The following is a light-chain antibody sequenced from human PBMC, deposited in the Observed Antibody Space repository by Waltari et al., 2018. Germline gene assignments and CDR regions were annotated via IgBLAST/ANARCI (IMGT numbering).Light chain of an antibody. CDR2: DGN. CDR1: NIGDKS. J-gene: IGLJ3*02. Sequence: SYVLTQLPSLSVAPGQTARITCGGNNIGDKSVHWYQQKPGQAPVLVVYDGNDRPSGIPERFSGSNSGNTATLTISRVEAGDEADYHCQVWDSSSDHWVFGGGTKLTVL. CDR3: QVWDSSSDHWV. V-gene: IGLV3-21*02.